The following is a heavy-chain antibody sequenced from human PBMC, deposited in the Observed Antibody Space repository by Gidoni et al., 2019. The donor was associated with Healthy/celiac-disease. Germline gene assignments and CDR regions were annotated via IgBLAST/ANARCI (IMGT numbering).Heavy chain of an antibody. CDR3: ARASSGYYYSFDY. V-gene: IGHV4-61*02. J-gene: IGHJ4*02. D-gene: IGHD3-9*01. CDR1: GGSISSGSYY. Sequence: QVQLQESGLGVVKPSQTLSLTCTGSGGSISSGSYYWSGIRQPAGKGLEWIGRIYTSGSTHYNPSLKSRFTISVDTSKNQFSLKLRSVTAAGTAVYYCARASSGYYYSFDYWGQGTLFTVSS. CDR2: IYTSGST.